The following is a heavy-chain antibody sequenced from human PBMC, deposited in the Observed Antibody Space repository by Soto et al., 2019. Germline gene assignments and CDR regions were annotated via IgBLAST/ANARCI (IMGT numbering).Heavy chain of an antibody. D-gene: IGHD3-16*02. J-gene: IGHJ6*02. V-gene: IGHV1-69*13. CDR1: GDTDTNYV. Sequence: GASVKVSCKASGDTDTNYVISWVRQAPGQGLEWMGGIFPKFGTTYSAQKLQDRLTITADESTSTVYMQLSSLRLDDTAVYYCEAEMTFGKLSVVWGQGTTFTVS. CDR2: IFPKFGTT. CDR3: EAEMTFGKLSVV.